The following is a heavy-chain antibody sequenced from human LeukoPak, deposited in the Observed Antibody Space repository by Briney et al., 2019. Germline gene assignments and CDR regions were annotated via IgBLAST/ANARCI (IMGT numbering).Heavy chain of an antibody. CDR1: GYTFNTYG. CDR2: INPNNGGT. D-gene: IGHD2-15*01. V-gene: IGHV1-2*02. Sequence: GASVKVSCKASGYTFNTYGITWVRQAPGQGLEWMGWINPNNGGTNYAQKFQGRVTMTRDTSISTAYMELSRLRSDDTAVYYCARGLSGPYYYYYMDVWGKGTTVTVSS. CDR3: ARGLSGPYYYYYMDV. J-gene: IGHJ6*03.